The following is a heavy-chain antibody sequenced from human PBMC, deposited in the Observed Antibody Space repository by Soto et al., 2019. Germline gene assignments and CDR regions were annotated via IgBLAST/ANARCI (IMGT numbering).Heavy chain of an antibody. D-gene: IGHD4-17*01. CDR1: GFTFSSYG. CDR2: IWYDGSNK. J-gene: IGHJ3*02. V-gene: IGHV3-33*01. CDR3: ARGGGSYGAYVQDAI. Sequence: QVQLVESGGGVVQPGRSLRLSCAASGFTFSSYGMHWVRQAPGKGLEWVAVIWYDGSNKYYADSVKGRFTISRDNSKNTLYQQMNSLRDEDTAVYYCARGGGSYGAYVQDAIWGQGTMLTVSS.